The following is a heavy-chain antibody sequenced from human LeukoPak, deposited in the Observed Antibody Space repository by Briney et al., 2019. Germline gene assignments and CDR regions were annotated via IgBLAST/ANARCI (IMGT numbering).Heavy chain of an antibody. Sequence: GGSLKLSCAASGFTFSDSAMHWVRRASGKGLEWVGHIGTRVNNYATAYAASVKGRFSISRDDSKNTAYLQMHSLKTEDSAVYYCARQMEVCRSMSCPLSYYFSSYMDVWGKGTTVTVSS. CDR1: GFTFSDSA. V-gene: IGHV3-73*01. J-gene: IGHJ6*03. CDR3: ARQMEVCRSMSCPLSYYFSSYMDV. D-gene: IGHD2-2*01. CDR2: IGTRVNNYAT.